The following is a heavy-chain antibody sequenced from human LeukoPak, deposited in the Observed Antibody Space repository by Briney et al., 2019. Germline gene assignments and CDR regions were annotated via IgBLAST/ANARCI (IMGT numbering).Heavy chain of an antibody. CDR2: ISRSGSTR. CDR1: GFTFSACE. J-gene: IGHJ3*02. Sequence: GGSLRLSCAISGFTFSACELTWVRQAPGKGLEWVSYISRSGSTRYYADSVMGRFTISRDNAKNSLYLQMNSLRAEDTAVYYCARVATMVRVPLDALDIWGQGTMVSVSS. D-gene: IGHD3-10*01. V-gene: IGHV3-48*03. CDR3: ARVATMVRVPLDALDI.